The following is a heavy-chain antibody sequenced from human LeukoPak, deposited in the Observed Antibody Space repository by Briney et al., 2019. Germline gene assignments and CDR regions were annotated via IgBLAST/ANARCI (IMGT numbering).Heavy chain of an antibody. CDR3: ARQSGYDPAGPPFFDY. J-gene: IGHJ4*02. CDR1: GFTFSSYS. CDR2: ISSSSSYI. D-gene: IGHD5-12*01. Sequence: GGSLRLSCAASGFTFSSYSMNWVRQAPGKGLEWVSSISSSSSYIYYADSVKRRFTISRDNAKNSLYLQMNSLRAEDTAVYYCARQSGYDPAGPPFFDYWGQGTLVTVSS. V-gene: IGHV3-21*01.